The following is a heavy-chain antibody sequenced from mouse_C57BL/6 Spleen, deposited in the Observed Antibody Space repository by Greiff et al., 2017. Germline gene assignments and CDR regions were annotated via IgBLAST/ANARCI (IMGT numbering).Heavy chain of an antibody. V-gene: IGHV1-22*01. D-gene: IGHD2-12*01. J-gene: IGHJ1*03. CDR3: AGSYYDRYFDV. Sequence: EVQLQQSGPELVKPGASVKMSCKASGYTFTDYNMHWVKQSHGKSLEWIGYINPNNGGTSYNQKFKGKAKLTVNKSSSTAYMELRSLTSEDSAVYYCAGSYYDRYFDVWGTGTTVTVSS. CDR2: INPNNGGT. CDR1: GYTFTDYN.